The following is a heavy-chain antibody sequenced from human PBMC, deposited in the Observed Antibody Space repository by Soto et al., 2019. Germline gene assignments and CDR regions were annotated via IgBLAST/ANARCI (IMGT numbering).Heavy chain of an antibody. J-gene: IGHJ4*02. V-gene: IGHV4-59*08. CDR3: ARHLHGVTVFDD. CDR1: GGSISSYY. CDR2: IYYSGST. D-gene: IGHD2-21*02. Sequence: PSETLSLTCTVSGGSISSYYWSWIRQPPGKGLEWIGYIYYSGSTNYNPSLKSRVTISVDTSKNQFSLKLSSVTAADTAVYYCARHLHGVTVFDDWGQGTQVTVSS.